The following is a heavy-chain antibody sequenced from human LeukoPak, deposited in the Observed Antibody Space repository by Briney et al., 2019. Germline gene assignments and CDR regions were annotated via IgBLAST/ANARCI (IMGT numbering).Heavy chain of an antibody. CDR1: GHTFRNYG. J-gene: IGHJ4*02. CDR3: ASHRGDYATGYFDY. CDR2: ISYDGSNK. D-gene: IGHD1-1*01. Sequence: GGSLRLSCAASGHTFRNYGMHWVRQAPGKGLEWVAIISYDGSNKYYADSVRGRFTISKDNSQNTLYLQMNSLRAEDTAVYYCASHRGDYATGYFDYWGQGTLVTVSS. V-gene: IGHV3-30*03.